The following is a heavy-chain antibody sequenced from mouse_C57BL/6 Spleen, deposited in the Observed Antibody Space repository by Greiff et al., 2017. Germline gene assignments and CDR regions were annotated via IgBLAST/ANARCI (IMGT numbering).Heavy chain of an antibody. CDR1: GYTFTDHT. J-gene: IGHJ2*01. CDR2: IYPRDGST. V-gene: IGHV1-78*01. Sequence: VQLQQSDAELVKPGASVKISCKVSGYTFTDHTIHWMKQRPEQGLEWIGYIYPRDGSTKYNEKFKGKATLTADKSSSTAYMQLNSLTSEDSAVYFCARESYYDGSSSYYFDDWGQGTTLTVSS. CDR3: ARESYYDGSSSYYFDD. D-gene: IGHD1-1*01.